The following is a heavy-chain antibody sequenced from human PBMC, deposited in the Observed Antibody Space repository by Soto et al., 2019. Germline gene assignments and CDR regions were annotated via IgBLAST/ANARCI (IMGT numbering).Heavy chain of an antibody. J-gene: IGHJ3*02. CDR2: ISGSGGST. D-gene: IGHD3-9*01. Sequence: GGSLRLSCAASGFTFSSYAMSWVRQAPGKGLEWVSAISGSGGSTYYADSVKGRFTISRDNSKNTLYLQMNSLRAEHTAVYYCAKGPLRYFDWLLSDAFDIWGQGTMVTVSS. CDR1: GFTFSSYA. CDR3: AKGPLRYFDWLLSDAFDI. V-gene: IGHV3-23*01.